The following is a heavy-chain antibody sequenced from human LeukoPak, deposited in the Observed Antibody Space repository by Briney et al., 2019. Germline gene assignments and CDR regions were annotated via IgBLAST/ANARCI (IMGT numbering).Heavy chain of an antibody. CDR3: ARDRLYAAAARFDY. D-gene: IGHD6-13*01. V-gene: IGHV1-18*04. J-gene: IGHJ4*02. CDR2: ISAYNGNT. Sequence: ASVEVSCKASGYTFTSYGISWVRQAPGQGLEWMGWISAYNGNTNYAQKLQGRVTMTTDTSTSTAYMELRSLRSDDTAVYYCARDRLYAAAARFDYWGQGTLVTVSS. CDR1: GYTFTSYG.